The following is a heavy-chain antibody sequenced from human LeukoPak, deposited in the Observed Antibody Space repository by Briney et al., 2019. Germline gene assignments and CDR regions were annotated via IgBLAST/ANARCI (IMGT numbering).Heavy chain of an antibody. CDR2: INSDGSTT. CDR1: GFTLSSYW. V-gene: IGHV3-74*01. CDR3: ARGGLTVTTWLDP. D-gene: IGHD4-17*01. Sequence: GGSLRLSCAASGFTLSSYWMHWVRQAPGKGLVWVSRINSDGSTTSYADSVKGRFTISRDNAKNTLYLQMNSLRAEDTAVYYCARGGLTVTTWLDPWGQGTLVTVSS. J-gene: IGHJ5*02.